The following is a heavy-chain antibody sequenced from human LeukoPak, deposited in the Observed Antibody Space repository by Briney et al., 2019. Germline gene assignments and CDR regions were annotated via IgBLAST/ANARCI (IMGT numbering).Heavy chain of an antibody. CDR3: AREGVAVAGTGEFDY. D-gene: IGHD6-19*01. J-gene: IGHJ4*02. V-gene: IGHV3-53*05. CDR1: GFTVSSNY. Sequence: GGSLRLSCVASGFTVSSNYMSWVRQAPGMGLEWVSVIYSAGSTYYADSVKGRFTISRDNSKNTLYLQMTSLRAEDTAVYYCAREGVAVAGTGEFDYWGQGTLVTVSS. CDR2: IYSAGST.